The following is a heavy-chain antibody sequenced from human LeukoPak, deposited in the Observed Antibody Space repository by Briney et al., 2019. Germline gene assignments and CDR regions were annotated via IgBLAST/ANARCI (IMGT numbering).Heavy chain of an antibody. CDR2: IGAGGDT. CDR1: GFTFSRYD. V-gene: IGHV3-13*04. D-gene: IGHD6-13*01. CDR3: ARGGSSSWYGEFDY. J-gene: IGHJ4*02. Sequence: GGSLRLSCAASGFTFSRYDMHWVRQATGKGLEWVSAIGAGGDTYYPGSVKGRFTMSRENAKNSLYLQMNSPRAGDTAVYYCARGGSSSWYGEFDYWGQGTLVTVSS.